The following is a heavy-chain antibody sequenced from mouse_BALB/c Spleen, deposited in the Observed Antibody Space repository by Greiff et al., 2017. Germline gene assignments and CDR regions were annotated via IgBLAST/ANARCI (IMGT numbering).Heavy chain of an antibody. CDR3: ARLTTATAWFAY. Sequence: QVQLQQSGAELVKPGASVKLSCKASGYTFTSYWMHWVKQRPGQGLEWIGEIDPSDSYTNYNQKFKGKATLTVDKSSSTAYMQLSSLTSEDSAVYYCARLTTATAWFAYWGQGTLVTVSA. CDR2: IDPSDSYT. V-gene: IGHV1-69*02. J-gene: IGHJ3*01. CDR1: GYTFTSYW. D-gene: IGHD1-2*01.